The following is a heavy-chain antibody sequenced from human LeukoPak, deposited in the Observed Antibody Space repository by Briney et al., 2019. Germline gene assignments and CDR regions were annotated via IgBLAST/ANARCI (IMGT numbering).Heavy chain of an antibody. V-gene: IGHV3-74*01. Sequence: GGSLRLSCAASGFTFSNYWMHWVRQAPGKGLVWVSRINTDGTSINYADSVKGRFTISRDNAKNTLYLQMNSLRAEDTAVYYCARVTHSGSYDTGYWGQGTLVTVSS. J-gene: IGHJ4*02. CDR3: ARVTHSGSYDTGY. CDR2: INTDGTSI. D-gene: IGHD1-26*01. CDR1: GFTFSNYW.